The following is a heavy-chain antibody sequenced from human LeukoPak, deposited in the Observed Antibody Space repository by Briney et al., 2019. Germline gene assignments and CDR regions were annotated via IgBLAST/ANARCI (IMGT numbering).Heavy chain of an antibody. J-gene: IGHJ4*02. V-gene: IGHV1-69*13. CDR3: ATTRRELLRARYFDY. CDR1: GGTFSGYA. D-gene: IGHD1-26*01. CDR2: IIPIFGTA. Sequence: GASVKVSCKASGGTFSGYAISWVRQAPGQGLEWMGGIIPIFGTANYAQKFQGRVTIIADESASTAYMELSSLTSEDTAVYYCATTRRELLRARYFDYWGQGTLVTVSS.